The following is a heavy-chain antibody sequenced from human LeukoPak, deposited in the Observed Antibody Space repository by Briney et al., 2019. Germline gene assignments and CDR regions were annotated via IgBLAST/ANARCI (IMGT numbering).Heavy chain of an antibody. V-gene: IGHV4-59*01. CDR1: GGSISSYY. Sequence: SETLSLTCTVSGGSISSYYWSWIRQPPGKGLEWIGYIYYSGSTNYNPSLKSRVTISVDTSKNQFSLKLSSVTAADTAVYYCARDRIGLFDYWGQGTLVTVSS. CDR2: IYYSGST. J-gene: IGHJ4*02. CDR3: ARDRIGLFDY. D-gene: IGHD2/OR15-2a*01.